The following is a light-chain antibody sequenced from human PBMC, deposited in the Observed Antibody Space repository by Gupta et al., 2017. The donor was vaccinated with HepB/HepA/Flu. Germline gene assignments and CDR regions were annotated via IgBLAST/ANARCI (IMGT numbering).Light chain of an antibody. V-gene: IGLV3-21*04. J-gene: IGLJ2*01. CDR3: QVWDSSNDSAV. CDR2: NDS. Sequence: SYVVTQPPSVSVAPGKTASITCGGNNIGTRGVHWYQQKPGQAPVMVIYNDSDRPSGIPGRFSCSNSGSTATLTISRVEAGDEAEYYCQVWDSSNDSAVFGGGTKLTVL. CDR1: NIGTRG.